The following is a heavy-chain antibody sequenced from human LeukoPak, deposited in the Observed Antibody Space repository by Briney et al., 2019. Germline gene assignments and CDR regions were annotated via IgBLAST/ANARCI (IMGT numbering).Heavy chain of an antibody. V-gene: IGHV3-7*01. D-gene: IGHD6-19*01. CDR3: ARWLYNSGWAIDY. CDR2: IRQDGSGK. J-gene: IGHJ4*02. CDR1: GFTFSTYY. Sequence: GGSLRLSCTASGFTFSTYYMAWVRQAPGKGLEWVANIRQDGSGKFYADSVKGRFTISRDNAKNPLFLQMNSLRAEDTAVYFCARWLYNSGWAIDYWGQGTLVTVSS.